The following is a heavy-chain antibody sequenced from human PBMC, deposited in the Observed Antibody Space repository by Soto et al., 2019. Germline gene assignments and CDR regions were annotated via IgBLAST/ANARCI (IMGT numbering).Heavy chain of an antibody. CDR2: IYYTGNN. CDR1: GASISSPHYY. J-gene: IGHJ4*02. V-gene: IGHV4-30-4*01. CDR3: AREPKQNYDSSPWNGGFDS. Sequence: PSETLSLTCTVSGASISSPHYYWTWIRQPPGKGLEWVGYIYYTGNNFYNPALKSRVAMSVDPSTNQFSLKLASVTDADTAVYFCAREPKQNYDSSPWNGGFDSWGPGTLVTVSS. D-gene: IGHD3-22*01.